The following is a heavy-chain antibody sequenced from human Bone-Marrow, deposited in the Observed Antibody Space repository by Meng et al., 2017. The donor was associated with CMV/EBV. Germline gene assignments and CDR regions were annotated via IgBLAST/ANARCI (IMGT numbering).Heavy chain of an antibody. D-gene: IGHD1-26*01. Sequence: GGSLRLSCAASGFTFSSYGMYWVRQAPGKGLEWVAFIRYDGSYKSYADSVKGRFTISRDNSKNTLYLQMNSLRAEDTAVYYCAIVGATDLLHAFDIWGQGTMVTVSS. CDR2: IRYDGSYK. CDR3: AIVGATDLLHAFDI. V-gene: IGHV3-30*02. J-gene: IGHJ3*02. CDR1: GFTFSSYG.